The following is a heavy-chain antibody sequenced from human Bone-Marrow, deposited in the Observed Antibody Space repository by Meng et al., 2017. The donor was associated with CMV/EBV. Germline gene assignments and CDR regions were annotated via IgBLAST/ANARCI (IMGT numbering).Heavy chain of an antibody. D-gene: IGHD6-6*01. CDR1: GFTFSSYA. Sequence: GGSLRLSCAASGFTFSSYAMSWVRQAPGKGLEWVSAISGSGGSTYYADSVKGRFTISRDDSKDTLYLQMNSLTTDDTAVYYCAKDNSNWSFDYWGQGALVTVSS. CDR2: ISGSGGST. CDR3: AKDNSNWSFDY. J-gene: IGHJ4*02. V-gene: IGHV3-23*01.